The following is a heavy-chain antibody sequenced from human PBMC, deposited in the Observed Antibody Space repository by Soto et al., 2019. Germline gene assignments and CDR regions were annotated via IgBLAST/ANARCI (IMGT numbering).Heavy chain of an antibody. V-gene: IGHV5-51*01. CDR3: ARHATYSDILSGYYFDY. CDR2: INPGDSET. J-gene: IGHJ4*02. D-gene: IGHD3-9*01. CDR1: GYSFTSYW. Sequence: PGESLKISCKGSGYSFTSYWIAWVRQMPGKGLEWMAIINPGDSETKYSPSFQGQVTISADKSINTAYLQWRSLKASDTAMYYCARHATYSDILSGYYFDYWGQGTKVTVSS.